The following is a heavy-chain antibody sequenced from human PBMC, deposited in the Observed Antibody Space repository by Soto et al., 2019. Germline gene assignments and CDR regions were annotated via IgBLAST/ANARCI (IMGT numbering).Heavy chain of an antibody. CDR1: GESFSGYY. CDR3: ARRRSRARYYYYYMDV. CDR2: INHSGST. Sequence: PSETLSLTCAAYGESFSGYYWSWIRQPPGKGLEWIGEINHSGSTNYNPSLKSRVTISVDTSKNQFSLKLSSVTAADTAVYYCARRRSRARYYYYYMDVWGKGTTVTVSS. D-gene: IGHD6-6*01. V-gene: IGHV4-34*01. J-gene: IGHJ6*03.